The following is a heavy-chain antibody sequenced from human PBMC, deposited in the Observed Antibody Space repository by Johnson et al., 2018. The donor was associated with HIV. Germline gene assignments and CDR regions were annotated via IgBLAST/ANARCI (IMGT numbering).Heavy chain of an antibody. CDR2: IRYDGSNK. J-gene: IGHJ3*02. Sequence: QMQLVESGGGVVQPGGSLRLSCSASRFTFSYYGMHWVRQAPGKGLEWVTFIRYDGSNKYYADSVKGRFTISRDNSKNTLYLQMGSLRAEDMAVYYCAGGVAVAFDIWGQGTMVTVSS. CDR1: RFTFSYYG. D-gene: IGHD6-19*01. V-gene: IGHV3-30*02. CDR3: AGGVAVAFDI.